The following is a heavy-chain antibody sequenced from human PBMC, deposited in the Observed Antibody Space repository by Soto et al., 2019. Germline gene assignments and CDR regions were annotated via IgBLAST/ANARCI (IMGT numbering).Heavy chain of an antibody. CDR3: ASIPFPNIVAGPFDY. V-gene: IGHV3-21*01. D-gene: IGHD5-12*01. Sequence: GGSLRLSCAASGFTFSSYSMNWVRQAPGKGLEWVSSISSSSSYIYYADSVKGRFTISRDNAKNSLYLQMNSLRAEDTAVYYCASIPFPNIVAGPFDYWGQGTLVTVSS. J-gene: IGHJ4*02. CDR1: GFTFSSYS. CDR2: ISSSSSYI.